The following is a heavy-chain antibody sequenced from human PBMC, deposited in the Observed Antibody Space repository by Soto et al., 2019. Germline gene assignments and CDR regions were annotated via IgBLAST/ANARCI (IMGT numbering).Heavy chain of an antibody. CDR1: GFTFDDYA. CDR2: ISWNSGSI. CDR3: AREGSGSYDY. D-gene: IGHD3-10*01. Sequence: PGGSLRLSCVVSGFTFDDYAMHWVRQAPGKGLEWVSGISWNSGSIGYADSVKGRFTISRDNAKNSLYLQMNSLRAEDTALYYCAREGSGSYDYWGQGALVTVSP. J-gene: IGHJ4*02. V-gene: IGHV3-9*01.